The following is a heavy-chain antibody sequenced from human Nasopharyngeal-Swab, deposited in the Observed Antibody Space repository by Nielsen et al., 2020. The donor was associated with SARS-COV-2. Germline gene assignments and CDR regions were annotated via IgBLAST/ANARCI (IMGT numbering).Heavy chain of an antibody. CDR2: INHNERT. J-gene: IGHJ6*02. CDR1: GGSFNGFY. V-gene: IGHV4-34*01. D-gene: IGHD5-24*01. CDR3: ARAGRVGDAYTGLDV. Sequence: SETLSLTCSVSGGSFNGFYWNWIRQPPGKGLEWIGEINHNERTNYNPSLKSRVTMSVDTSTNQVSLKLNSLTATDTAVYYCARAGRVGDAYTGLDVWGQGTTVTVFS.